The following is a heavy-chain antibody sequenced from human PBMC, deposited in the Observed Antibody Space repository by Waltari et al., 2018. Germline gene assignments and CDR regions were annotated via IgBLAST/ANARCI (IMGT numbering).Heavy chain of an antibody. Sequence: QVQLVQSGAEVKKPGSSVKVSCKASGGTFSSYTISWVRQAPGQGLEWMGRISPILGIANYAQKFQGRVTITADKSTSTAYMELSSLRSEDTAVYYCARDIFESSDYYYYGMDVWGQGTTVTVSS. J-gene: IGHJ6*02. D-gene: IGHD3-9*01. V-gene: IGHV1-69*08. CDR3: ARDIFESSDYYYYGMDV. CDR2: ISPILGIA. CDR1: GGTFSSYT.